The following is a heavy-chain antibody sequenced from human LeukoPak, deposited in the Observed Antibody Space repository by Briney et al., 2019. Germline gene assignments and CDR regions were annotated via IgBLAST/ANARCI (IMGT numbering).Heavy chain of an antibody. D-gene: IGHD3-9*01. CDR1: GGTFSSYA. J-gene: IGHJ2*01. CDR2: IIPILGIA. Sequence: SVKVSCKASGGTFSSYAISWVRQAPGQGLEWMGRIIPILGIANYAQKFQGRVTITADKSTSTAYMELSNLRSEDTAVYYCARDDDILTGYSRYFDLWGRGTLVTVSS. V-gene: IGHV1-69*04. CDR3: ARDDDILTGYSRYFDL.